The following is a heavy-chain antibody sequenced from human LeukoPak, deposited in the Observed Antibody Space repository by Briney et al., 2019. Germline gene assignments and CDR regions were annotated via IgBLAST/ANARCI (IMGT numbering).Heavy chain of an antibody. V-gene: IGHV1-18*01. J-gene: IGHJ5*02. D-gene: IGHD2-15*01. CDR2: ISAYNGNT. CDR3: ARELHQLLLGWFDP. CDR1: GYTFTSYG. Sequence: GSVKVSCKASGYTFTSYGISWVRQAPGQGLEWLGCISAYNGNTNYAQTLQGRVTMFIDTSTSTAYMEMRSLRSDDTAVYYCARELHQLLLGWFDPWGQGTMVTVSS.